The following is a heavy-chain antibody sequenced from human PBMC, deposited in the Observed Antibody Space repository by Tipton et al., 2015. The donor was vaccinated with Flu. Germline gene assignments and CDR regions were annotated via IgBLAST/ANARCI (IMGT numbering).Heavy chain of an antibody. Sequence: SLRLSCAASGFTFSDYYMSWIRQLPGKGLEWVSHISSSSSTINYADSVKGRFAISRDNAKNSLYLQMNSLRAEDTAVYYCARDHPPSITVLGEITDYFGMAVWGKGTLVTVTT. CDR2: ISSSSSTI. J-gene: IGHJ6*04. CDR1: GFTFSDYY. CDR3: ARDHPPSITVLGEITDYFGMAV. D-gene: IGHD3-3*01. V-gene: IGHV3-11*01.